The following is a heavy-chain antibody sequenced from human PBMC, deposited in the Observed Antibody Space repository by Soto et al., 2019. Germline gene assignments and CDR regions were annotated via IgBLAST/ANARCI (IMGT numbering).Heavy chain of an antibody. V-gene: IGHV1-69*13. D-gene: IGHD2-21*02. J-gene: IGHJ4*02. CDR2: NIPTFGIP. Sequence: ASVKVSCKASGGTFSRYSITWVRQAPGHGLEWIGRNIPTFGIPTYAQKFQGRVTFTADESTSTAYMEVRSLRSDDTAVYYCARGGHVVVVTAAFDYWGQGTLVTVYS. CDR1: GGTFSRYS. CDR3: ARGGHVVVVTAAFDY.